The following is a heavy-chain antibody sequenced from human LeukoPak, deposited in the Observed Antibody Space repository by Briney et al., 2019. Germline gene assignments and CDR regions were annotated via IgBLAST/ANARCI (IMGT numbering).Heavy chain of an antibody. D-gene: IGHD3-10*01. CDR1: GYTFTGYY. V-gene: IGHV1-2*02. CDR3: ARRDILTMVRGVIEHAFDI. CDR2: INPNSGGT. Sequence: ASVKVSCKASGYTFTGYYMHWVRQAPGQGLEWMGWINPNSGGTNYAQKFQGRVTMTRDTSISTAYMELSRLRSDDTAVYYCARRDILTMVRGVIEHAFDIWGQGTMVTVSS. J-gene: IGHJ3*02.